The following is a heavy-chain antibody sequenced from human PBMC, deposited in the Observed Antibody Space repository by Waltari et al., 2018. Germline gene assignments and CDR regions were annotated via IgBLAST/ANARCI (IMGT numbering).Heavy chain of an antibody. Sequence: QLQLQESGPGLVKPSETLSLTCPVSGGSISSSSYYWGWIRQPPGKGLEWIGSIYYSGSTYYNPSLKSRVTISVDTSKNQFSLKLSSVTAADTAVYYCARDVYGYSPFYYYYMDVWGKGTTVTISS. J-gene: IGHJ6*03. CDR3: ARDVYGYSPFYYYYMDV. CDR2: IYYSGST. CDR1: GGSISSSSYY. V-gene: IGHV4-39*07. D-gene: IGHD2-15*01.